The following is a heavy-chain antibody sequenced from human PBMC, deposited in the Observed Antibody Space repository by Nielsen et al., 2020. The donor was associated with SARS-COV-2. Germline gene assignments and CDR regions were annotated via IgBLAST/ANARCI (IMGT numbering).Heavy chain of an antibody. CDR1: GYSFSSYW. D-gene: IGHD1-1*01. Sequence: GESLKISCKGSGYSFSSYWIAWMRQMPGKGLEWMGIIYPGNSETRYSPSFQGQVTISADKSTSTAYLQWSSLKASDTAMYYCGRHLSVVHKGLEIWGQGTMVTVSS. J-gene: IGHJ3*02. CDR3: GRHLSVVHKGLEI. V-gene: IGHV5-51*01. CDR2: IYPGNSET.